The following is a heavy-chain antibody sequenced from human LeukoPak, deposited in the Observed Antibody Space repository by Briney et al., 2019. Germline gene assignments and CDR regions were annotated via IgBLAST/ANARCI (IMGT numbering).Heavy chain of an antibody. CDR3: ARGCSATRCPADS. D-gene: IGHD2-15*01. V-gene: IGHV3-74*01. CDR2: INPDGTIA. Sequence: GGSLSLSCAASGFTFSSYWLHWVRQAPGEGLVWVSQINPDGTIATYADSVKGRFTISRDNSKNTLYLQINSLKAEDTAVYYCARGCSATRCPADSWGQGSLVTVSS. CDR1: GFTFSSYW. J-gene: IGHJ4*02.